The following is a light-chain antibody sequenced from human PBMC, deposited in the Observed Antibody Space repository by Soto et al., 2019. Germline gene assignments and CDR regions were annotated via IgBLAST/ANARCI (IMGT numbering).Light chain of an antibody. J-gene: IGLJ1*01. CDR3: SSYTSSSTPFL. CDR1: SSDVGGYNY. V-gene: IGLV2-14*01. CDR2: EVS. Sequence: QSALTQPASVSGSPGQSITISCTGTSSDVGGYNYVSWYRQHPGKAPKLIIYEVSNRPSGVSVRFSGSKSGNTASLTISGLQAEDEADYYCSSYTSSSTPFLFGTGTKLTVL.